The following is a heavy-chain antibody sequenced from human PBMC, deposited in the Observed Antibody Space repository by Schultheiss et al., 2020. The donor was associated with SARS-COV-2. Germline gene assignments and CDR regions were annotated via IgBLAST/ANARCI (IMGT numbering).Heavy chain of an antibody. V-gene: IGHV3-21*01. Sequence: GGSLRLSCAASGFTFSSYSMNWVRQAPGKGLEWVSSISSSSSYIYYADSVKGRFTISRDNAKNSLYLQMNSLRAEDTAVYYCARGIVGELQYYHYYYMDVWCKGTTVTVSS. CDR1: GFTFSSYS. J-gene: IGHJ6*03. CDR3: ARGIVGELQYYHYYYMDV. D-gene: IGHD3-10*01. CDR2: ISSSSSYI.